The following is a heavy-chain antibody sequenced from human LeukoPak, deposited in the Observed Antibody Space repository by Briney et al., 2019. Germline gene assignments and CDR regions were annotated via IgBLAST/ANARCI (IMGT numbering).Heavy chain of an antibody. CDR1: GDSMRNYY. CDR2: IYYSGST. CDR3: ARMYGSGKN. Sequence: SETLSLTCTVSGDSMRNYYWTWIRQPPGKGLEWIGYIYYSGSTNYNPSLESRVTISINTSKNQFSLKLSSVTAADTAVYYCARMYGSGKNWGQGTLVTVSS. D-gene: IGHD3-10*01. V-gene: IGHV4-59*01. J-gene: IGHJ4*02.